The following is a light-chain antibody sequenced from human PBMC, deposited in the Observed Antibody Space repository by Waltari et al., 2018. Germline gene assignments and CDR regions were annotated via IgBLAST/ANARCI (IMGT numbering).Light chain of an antibody. CDR3: QQSNFAPRT. J-gene: IGKJ1*01. Sequence: DIQMTQSPSSLSASVGDRVTITCRASQSISKFLNWYQQKPGKTPKLLIYAASNLESGVPSRFSGSGSGADFALTISSLQPEDFATYYCQQSNFAPRTFGQGTKVEIK. CDR1: QSISKF. V-gene: IGKV1-39*01. CDR2: AAS.